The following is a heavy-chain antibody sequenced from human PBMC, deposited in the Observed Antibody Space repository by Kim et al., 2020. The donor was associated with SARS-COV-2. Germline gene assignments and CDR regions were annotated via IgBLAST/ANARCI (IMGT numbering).Heavy chain of an antibody. V-gene: IGHV4-59*09. J-gene: IGHJ4*02. Sequence: LKSRVNISVATSKNPFSLKLSSVTAADTAVYYCARGGGYGSGSYYTFDYWGPGTLVTVSS. CDR3: ARGGGYGSGSYYTFDY. D-gene: IGHD3-10*01.